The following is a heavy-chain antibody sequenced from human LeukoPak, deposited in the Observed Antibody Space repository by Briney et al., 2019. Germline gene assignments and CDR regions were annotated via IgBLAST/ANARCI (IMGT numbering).Heavy chain of an antibody. V-gene: IGHV1-2*02. CDR3: ARFHYGSGSYLY. D-gene: IGHD3-10*01. J-gene: IGHJ4*02. CDR2: INSNSSCK. CDR1: GYTFTGYY. Sequence: ASLKLSCKASGYTFTGYYIHWERHAPGQGLEWMGWINSNSSCKNYAQKFQSRVTMTRDTSISKAYMELSRLRSDDTAVYYCARFHYGSGSYLYWGQGTLVTVSS.